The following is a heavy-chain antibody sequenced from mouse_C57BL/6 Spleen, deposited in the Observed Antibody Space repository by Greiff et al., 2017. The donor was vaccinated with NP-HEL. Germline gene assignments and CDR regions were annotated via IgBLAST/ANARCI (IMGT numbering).Heavy chain of an antibody. J-gene: IGHJ4*01. CDR3: ALYYGSSLALDY. V-gene: IGHV1-81*01. D-gene: IGHD1-1*01. Sequence: QVQLKESGAELARPGASVKLSCKASGYTFTSYGISWVKQRTGQGLEWIGEIYPRSGNTYYNEKFKGTATLTADKSSSTAYMELRSLTSEDSAVYFCALYYGSSLALDYWGQGTSVTVSS. CDR1: GYTFTSYG. CDR2: IYPRSGNT.